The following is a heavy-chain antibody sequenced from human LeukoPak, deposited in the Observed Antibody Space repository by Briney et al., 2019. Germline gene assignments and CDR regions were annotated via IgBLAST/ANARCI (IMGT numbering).Heavy chain of an antibody. CDR1: GGTFSSYT. Sequence: SVKVSCKASGGTFSSYTISWVRQAPGQWLEWMGRIIPILGIANYAQKFQGRVTITADKSTSTAYMELSSLRSEDTAVYYCASGVGGNYDILTGYPPTDYWGQGTLVTVSS. CDR2: IIPILGIA. J-gene: IGHJ4*02. V-gene: IGHV1-69*02. CDR3: ASGVGGNYDILTGYPPTDY. D-gene: IGHD3-9*01.